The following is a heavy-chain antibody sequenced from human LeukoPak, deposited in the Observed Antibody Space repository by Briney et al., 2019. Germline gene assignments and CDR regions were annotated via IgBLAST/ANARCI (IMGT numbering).Heavy chain of an antibody. D-gene: IGHD3-22*01. J-gene: IGHJ4*02. V-gene: IGHV3-48*03. CDR1: GFTFSSYE. CDR2: ISSSGSTI. Sequence: GGSLRLSCAASGFTFSSYEMNWVRQAPGKGLEWVSYISSSGSTIYYADSVKGRFTISRDNSKNTLYLQMNSLRAEDTAVYYCAAPGGYDSSGYYYGFDYWGQGTLVTVSS. CDR3: AAPGGYDSSGYYYGFDY.